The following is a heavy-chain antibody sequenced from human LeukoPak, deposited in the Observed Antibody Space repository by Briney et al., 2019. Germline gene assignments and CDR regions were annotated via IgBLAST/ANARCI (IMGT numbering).Heavy chain of an antibody. CDR3: AKAATYFYGSVTYDWFES. CDR1: GFTFSSYW. CDR2: IESNGLT. V-gene: IGHV3-74*01. D-gene: IGHD3-10*01. J-gene: IGHJ5*01. Sequence: GGSLRLSCEASGFTFSSYWMHWVRQIPGKGLMWVSRIESNGLTLYADSVRDRFTISRDNGKNTIYLQMTSLRVDDTAIYYCAKAATYFYGSVTYDWFESWGQGTLVTVSS.